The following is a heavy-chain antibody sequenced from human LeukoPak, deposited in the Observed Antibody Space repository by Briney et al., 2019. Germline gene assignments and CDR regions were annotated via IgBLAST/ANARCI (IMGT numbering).Heavy chain of an antibody. CDR2: VSGSGGRGTT. CDR1: GFAFSNYV. V-gene: IGHV3-23*01. CDR3: AKDSAYSGGPFAGGFDH. Sequence: PGGSLRLSCVASGFAFSNYVVTWVRQAPGKGLEWVSAVSGSGGRGTTYYADSVKGRFTISRDNSKNTLYLQMNSLRAEDTAVYYCAKDSAYSGGPFAGGFDHWGQGTLVTVSA. D-gene: IGHD5-18*01. J-gene: IGHJ4*02.